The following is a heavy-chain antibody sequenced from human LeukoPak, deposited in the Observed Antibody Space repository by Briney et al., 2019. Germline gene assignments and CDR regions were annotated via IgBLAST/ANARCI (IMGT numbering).Heavy chain of an antibody. Sequence: ASVKVSCKASGYTFTSYYMHWVRQAPGQGLEWMGIINPSGGSTSYAQKFQGRVTMTRDTSTSTVYMELSSLRSEDTAVYYCAKHYYGSGGYGWFDPWGQGTLVTVSS. D-gene: IGHD3-10*01. CDR2: INPSGGST. V-gene: IGHV1-46*01. J-gene: IGHJ5*02. CDR1: GYTFTSYY. CDR3: AKHYYGSGGYGWFDP.